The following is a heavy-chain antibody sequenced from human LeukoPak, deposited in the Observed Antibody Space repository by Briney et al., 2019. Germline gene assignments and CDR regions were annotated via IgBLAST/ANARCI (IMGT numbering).Heavy chain of an antibody. V-gene: IGHV3-74*01. CDR1: RFTFSSYW. CDR3: ARAPSEIGGYYPEYFRH. Sequence: GGSLRLYCAASRFTFSSYWMHWVRQAPGKGLVWVSRIKSDGSTRYADSVKGRFTISRDNAKNTVSLQMNSLRAEDTGVYYCARAPSEIGGYYPEYFRHWGQGTLVTVSP. CDR2: IKSDGST. J-gene: IGHJ1*01. D-gene: IGHD3-22*01.